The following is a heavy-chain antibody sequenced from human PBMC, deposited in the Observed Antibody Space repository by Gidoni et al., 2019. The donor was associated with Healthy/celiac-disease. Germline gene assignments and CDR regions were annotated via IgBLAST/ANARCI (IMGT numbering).Heavy chain of an antibody. J-gene: IGHJ4*02. CDR3: ASLNSLGYCSGGSCYSDY. Sequence: QVQLVQSGAEVKKPGASVKVSCKASGYTFTGYYMHWVRQAPGQGLEWMGWINPNSGGTNYAQKFQGRVTMTRDTSISTAYMELSRLRSDDTAVYYCASLNSLGYCSGGSCYSDYWGQGTLVTVSS. V-gene: IGHV1-2*02. CDR2: INPNSGGT. D-gene: IGHD2-15*01. CDR1: GYTFTGYY.